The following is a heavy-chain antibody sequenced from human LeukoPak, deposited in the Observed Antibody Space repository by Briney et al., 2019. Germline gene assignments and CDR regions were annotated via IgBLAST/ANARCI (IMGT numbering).Heavy chain of an antibody. V-gene: IGHV3-30*04. D-gene: IGHD5-24*01. CDR3: ARDSTLEMAFDI. Sequence: GGSLILSCAASGFTFSSYAMHWVRQAPGKGLEWVAVISYDGSNKYYADSVKGRFTISRDNSKNTLYLQMNSLRAEDTAVYYCARDSTLEMAFDIWGQGTMVTVSS. CDR2: ISYDGSNK. CDR1: GFTFSSYA. J-gene: IGHJ3*02.